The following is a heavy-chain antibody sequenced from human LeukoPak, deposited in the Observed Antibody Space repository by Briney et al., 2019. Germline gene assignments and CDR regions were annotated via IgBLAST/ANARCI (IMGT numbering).Heavy chain of an antibody. J-gene: IGHJ6*02. CDR1: GFIFRIYS. CDR3: ARSRRRAWFGELLSSPYGMDV. Sequence: PGGPLTLSCAPSGFIFRIYSMNCVPPSTGKAGEGVSYISNSSSNIYYADSVKSGLTTYRNNGKNSLYLQMNSLRAEDTAVYYCARSRRRAWFGELLSSPYGMDVWGQGTTVTVSS. D-gene: IGHD3-10*01. CDR2: ISNSSSNI. V-gene: IGHV3-48*01.